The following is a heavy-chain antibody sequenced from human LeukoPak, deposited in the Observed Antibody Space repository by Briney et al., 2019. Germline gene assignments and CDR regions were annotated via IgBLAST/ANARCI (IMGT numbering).Heavy chain of an antibody. CDR2: IYYSGST. D-gene: IGHD6-13*01. CDR1: GGSISSYY. Sequence: SENLSLTCTVSGGSISSYYWSWIRQPPGKGLEWIGYIYYSGSTNYNPSLESRVTISVDTSKNQFSLKLTSVTAADTAVYYCARRSSSWSFDYWGQGTLVTVSS. J-gene: IGHJ4*02. V-gene: IGHV4-59*08. CDR3: ARRSSSWSFDY.